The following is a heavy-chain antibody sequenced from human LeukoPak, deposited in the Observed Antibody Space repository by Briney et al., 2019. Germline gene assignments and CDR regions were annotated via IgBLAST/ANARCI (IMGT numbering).Heavy chain of an antibody. V-gene: IGHV5-51*01. CDR2: IYPGDSDT. J-gene: IGHJ4*02. D-gene: IGHD1-26*01. CDR3: VRHQIVGATRSPFDY. Sequence: GESLKISCKGSGYTFTSYWIGWVRQMPGKGLEWMGIIYPGDSDTRYSPSFQGQVTISADKSISTAYLQWSSLKASDTAMYYCVRHQIVGATRSPFDYWGQGTLVTVSS. CDR1: GYTFTSYW.